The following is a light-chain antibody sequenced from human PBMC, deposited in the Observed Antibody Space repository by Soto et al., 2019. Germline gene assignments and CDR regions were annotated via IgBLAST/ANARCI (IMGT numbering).Light chain of an antibody. J-gene: IGLJ2*01. CDR3: SSYTSSSTYVV. Sequence: QSALTQPASVSGSPGQSITISCTGTSSDVGGYNYVSWDQQHPGKAPKLMIYDVSNRPSGVSNRFSGSKSGNTASLTISGLQAEDEADYYCSSYTSSSTYVVFGGGTQLTFL. CDR1: SSDVGGYNY. CDR2: DVS. V-gene: IGLV2-14*01.